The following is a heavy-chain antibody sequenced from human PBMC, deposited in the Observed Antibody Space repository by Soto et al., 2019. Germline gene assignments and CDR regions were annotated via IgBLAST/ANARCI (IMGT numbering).Heavy chain of an antibody. CDR3: ARVPYSNLDSSSWYLDWFDP. D-gene: IGHD6-13*01. J-gene: IGHJ5*02. Sequence: QVQLVQSGAEVKKPGSSVKVSCKASGGTFSSYAISWVRQAPGQGLEWMGGIIPIFGTANYAQKFQGRVTITADETTSTAYMELSSLRSEDTAVYYCARVPYSNLDSSSWYLDWFDPWGQGTLVTVSS. V-gene: IGHV1-69*12. CDR2: IIPIFGTA. CDR1: GGTFSSYA.